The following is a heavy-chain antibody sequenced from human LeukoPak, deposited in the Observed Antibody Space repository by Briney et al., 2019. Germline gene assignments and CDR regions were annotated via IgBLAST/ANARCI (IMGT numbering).Heavy chain of an antibody. CDR1: GFTFSAYA. CDR2: IGGDGGGT. Sequence: GGSLRLSCAASGFTFSAYAMHWVRQAPGKGLEYVSAIGGDGGGTYYANSVKGRFTISRDNSKNTLYLHMGSLTTEDMAVYYCARDPGGVAEYYFDYWGQGILVTVSS. D-gene: IGHD6-19*01. V-gene: IGHV3-64*01. CDR3: ARDPGGVAEYYFDY. J-gene: IGHJ4*02.